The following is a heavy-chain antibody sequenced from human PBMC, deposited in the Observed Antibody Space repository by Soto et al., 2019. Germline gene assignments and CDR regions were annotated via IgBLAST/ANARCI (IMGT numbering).Heavy chain of an antibody. CDR2: ISYDGSNK. Sequence: QVQLVESGGGVVQPGRSLRLSCAASGFTFSSYAMHWVRQAPGKGLAWVAVISYDGSNKYYADSVKGRFTISRDNSKNTLYLQMNSLRAEDTAVYYCAREYNWNYGLDYYDGMDVWGQGTTVTVSS. CDR1: GFTFSSYA. J-gene: IGHJ6*02. V-gene: IGHV3-30-3*01. D-gene: IGHD1-7*01. CDR3: AREYNWNYGLDYYDGMDV.